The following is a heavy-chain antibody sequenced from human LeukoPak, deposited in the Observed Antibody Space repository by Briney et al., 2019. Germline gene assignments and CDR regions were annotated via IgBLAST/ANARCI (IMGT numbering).Heavy chain of an antibody. CDR3: ARRGYSSSWYYPDY. CDR1: GFTFSSYA. CDR2: ISYDGSNK. Sequence: GGSLRLSCAASGFTFSSYAMHWVRQAPGKGLEWVAVISYDGSNKYYADSVKGRFTISRDNSKNTLYLQMNSLRAEDTAVYYCARRGYSSSWYYPDYWGQGTLVTVSS. V-gene: IGHV3-30*04. D-gene: IGHD6-13*01. J-gene: IGHJ4*02.